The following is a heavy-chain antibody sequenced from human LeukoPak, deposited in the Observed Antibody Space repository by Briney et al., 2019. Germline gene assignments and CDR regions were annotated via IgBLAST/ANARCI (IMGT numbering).Heavy chain of an antibody. V-gene: IGHV4-34*01. CDR2: INHSGST. CDR3: ARGRGDSSGYYYIDY. CDR1: GGSFSGYY. Sequence: SETLSLTCAVYGGSFSGYYWSWIRQPPGKGLEWIGEINHSGSTNYNPSLKSRVTISVDTSKNQFSLKLSSVTAADTAVYYCARGRGDSSGYYYIDYWGQGTLVTVSS. D-gene: IGHD3-22*01. J-gene: IGHJ4*02.